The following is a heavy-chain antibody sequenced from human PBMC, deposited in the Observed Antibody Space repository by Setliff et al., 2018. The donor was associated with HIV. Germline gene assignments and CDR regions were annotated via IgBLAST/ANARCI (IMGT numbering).Heavy chain of an antibody. V-gene: IGHV1-69*01. J-gene: IGHJ4*02. Sequence: KASGGTFSSYAISWVRQAPGQGLEWMGGIIPIFGTANYAQKFQGRVTITADESTSTAYMELSNLRSEDTAVYYRVRRATAAEVFDYWGQGTLVTVSS. D-gene: IGHD6-13*01. CDR2: IIPIFGTA. CDR1: GGTFSSYA. CDR3: VRRATAAEVFDY.